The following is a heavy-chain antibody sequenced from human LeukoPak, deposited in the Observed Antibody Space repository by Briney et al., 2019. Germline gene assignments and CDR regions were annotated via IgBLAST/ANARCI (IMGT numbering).Heavy chain of an antibody. CDR1: GYTFTSYG. J-gene: IGHJ4*02. Sequence: ASVKVSCKASGYTFTSYGISWVRQAPGQGLEWMGWISACYGNTNYAQKLQGRVTMTTDTSTSIVYMELRSLRSDDTAVYYCAREWSWYFDYWGQGTLVTVSS. CDR2: ISACYGNT. D-gene: IGHD1-26*01. CDR3: AREWSWYFDY. V-gene: IGHV1-18*01.